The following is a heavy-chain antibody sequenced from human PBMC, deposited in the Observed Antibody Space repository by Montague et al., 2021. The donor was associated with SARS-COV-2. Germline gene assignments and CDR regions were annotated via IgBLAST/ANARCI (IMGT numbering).Heavy chain of an antibody. J-gene: IGHJ6*02. Sequence: SETLSLTCSVSGGSVSSGSRYWSWIRQPPGKGLEWIGYIYYSGSTNYNPSLKSRVTISVDTSKNQFSLKLSSVSVADTAVYYCARGGGNSADYNNYTLDVWGQGTTVTVSS. CDR1: GGSVSSGSRY. D-gene: IGHD4-23*01. V-gene: IGHV4-61*01. CDR2: IYYSGST. CDR3: ARGGGNSADYNNYTLDV.